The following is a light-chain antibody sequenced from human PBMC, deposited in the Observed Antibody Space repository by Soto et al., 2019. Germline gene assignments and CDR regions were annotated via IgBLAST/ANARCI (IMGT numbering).Light chain of an antibody. CDR2: GAS. J-gene: IGKJ1*01. V-gene: IGKV3-20*01. CDR1: QSVSSSY. CDR3: QQYGSSPWT. Sequence: EIVLTQSPGTLSLSPGERATLSCRASQSVSSSYLAWYQQKPGQAHRLLIYGASSRATGIPDRFSGSGSGTDFTLTISRLETEDFPVYYWQQYGSSPWTFGRGTKVEIK.